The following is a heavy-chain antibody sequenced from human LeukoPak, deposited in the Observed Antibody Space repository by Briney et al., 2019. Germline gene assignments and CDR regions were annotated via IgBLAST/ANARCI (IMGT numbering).Heavy chain of an antibody. CDR3: AREAYYGSGRSRQPSPV. V-gene: IGHV3-30*15. CDR1: GFTFSSYA. J-gene: IGHJ4*02. CDR2: ISKDGSNE. D-gene: IGHD3-10*01. Sequence: AGTSLRLSCAASGFTFSSYAMYWVRQATGEGLEWVALISKDGSNEDHADSVKGRFTISRDNSRTTLYLQMSSLRPEDTAVYYCAREAYYGSGRSRQPSPVWGQGTLVTVSS.